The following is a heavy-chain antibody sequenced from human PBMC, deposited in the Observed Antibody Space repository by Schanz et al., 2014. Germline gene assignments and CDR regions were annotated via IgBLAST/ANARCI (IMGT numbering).Heavy chain of an antibody. V-gene: IGHV1-18*04. CDR1: GYSFTDYY. J-gene: IGHJ4*02. Sequence: QVQLVQSGAEVKKPGASVKVSCKASGYSFTDYYIHWVRQAPGQGLEWVAWISPYNGNTAYAQNLKGRVRMTTDTSTATAYMELRSLTSDDTAVYYCARDRVYRFLKGENRFYFDYWGQGTLVIVSS. CDR3: ARDRVYRFLKGENRFYFDY. D-gene: IGHD3-3*01. CDR2: ISPYNGNT.